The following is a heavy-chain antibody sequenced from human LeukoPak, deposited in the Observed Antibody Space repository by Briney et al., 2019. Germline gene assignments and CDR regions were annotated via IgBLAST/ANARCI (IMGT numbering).Heavy chain of an antibody. CDR2: VYYSGTT. J-gene: IGHJ3*02. V-gene: IGHV4-39*07. CDR1: GGSISLSYYY. CDR3: ARDRPPGAVAGTRAFDI. Sequence: SETLSLTCSVSGGSISLSYYYWGWIRQPPGKALEWIGSVYYSGTTSYNPSLKSRATISVDTSKNQFSLKLSSVTAADTAVYYCARDRPPGAVAGTRAFDIWGQGTMVTVSS. D-gene: IGHD6-19*01.